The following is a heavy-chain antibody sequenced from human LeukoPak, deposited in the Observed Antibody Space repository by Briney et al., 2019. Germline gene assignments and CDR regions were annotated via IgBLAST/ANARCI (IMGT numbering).Heavy chain of an antibody. J-gene: IGHJ4*02. Sequence: SQTLSLTCTVSGASISSGVYYWNWIRQPPGKGLEWIGYIYYSRSTSYSPSLKSRLTISVDTSKNQFSLKLSSVTAADTAVYYCARDGYNSGYFDYWGQGTLVTVSS. CDR1: GASISSGVYY. D-gene: IGHD5-24*01. CDR3: ARDGYNSGYFDY. V-gene: IGHV4-30-4*01. CDR2: IYYSRST.